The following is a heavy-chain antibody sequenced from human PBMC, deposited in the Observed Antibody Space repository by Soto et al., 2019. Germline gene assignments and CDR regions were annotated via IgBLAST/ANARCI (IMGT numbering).Heavy chain of an antibody. CDR2: IYYSGST. Sequence: QVQLQESGPGLVRPSQTLPLTCSVSGGSISSCSYYWSWIRQHPGKGLEWIGYIYYSGSTYYYPSLKSRVTISVDTSKNQFSLKLSSVTAADTAVYYCERYDSSGYYADYWGQGPLVTVSS. CDR3: ERYDSSGYYADY. D-gene: IGHD3-22*01. CDR1: GGSISSCSYY. V-gene: IGHV4-31*03. J-gene: IGHJ4*02.